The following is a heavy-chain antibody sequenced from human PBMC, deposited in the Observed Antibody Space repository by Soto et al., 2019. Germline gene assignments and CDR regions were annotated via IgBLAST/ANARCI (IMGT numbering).Heavy chain of an antibody. CDR3: TRDGMTTGDT. D-gene: IGHD2-21*02. J-gene: IGHJ4*02. V-gene: IGHV4-4*07. CDR2: VFSSESA. CDR1: GVSVTSYT. Sequence: SETLSFSCIASGVSVTSYTWSWVRQPANKGLEWIGRVFSSESATYSPSLKSRVRISMDTPENRISLKLDSVTAADADVYYCTRDGMTTGDTWGPGTLVTVSS.